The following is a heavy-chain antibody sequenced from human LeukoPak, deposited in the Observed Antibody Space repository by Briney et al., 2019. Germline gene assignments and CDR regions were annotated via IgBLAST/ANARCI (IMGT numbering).Heavy chain of an antibody. D-gene: IGHD4-17*01. Sequence: SETLSLTCTVSGGSIDSYYWNWIRQPPGKGLEWIGYIYYSGSTNYNPSLRSRVTISLDTSKKQFSLKLSSVTAADTAIYYCAREGGTVPDYWGQGTLVTVSS. V-gene: IGHV4-59*01. CDR3: AREGGTVPDY. J-gene: IGHJ4*02. CDR2: IYYSGST. CDR1: GGSIDSYY.